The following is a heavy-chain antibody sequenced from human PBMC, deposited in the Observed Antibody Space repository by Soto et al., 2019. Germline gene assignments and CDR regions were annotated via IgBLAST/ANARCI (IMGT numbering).Heavy chain of an antibody. J-gene: IGHJ4*02. V-gene: IGHV4-39*01. CDR2: IYYSGST. D-gene: IGHD3-10*01. CDR3: ARQTPYYSSFDY. CDR1: GGSISSSSYY. Sequence: QLQLQESGPGLVKPSETLSLTCTVSGGSISSSSYYWGWIRQPPGKGLEWIGSIYYSGSTYYNPSLKSRVTISVDTSKNHFSLKLSFVTAADPAVYYGARQTPYYSSFDYWGQGTLVTVSS.